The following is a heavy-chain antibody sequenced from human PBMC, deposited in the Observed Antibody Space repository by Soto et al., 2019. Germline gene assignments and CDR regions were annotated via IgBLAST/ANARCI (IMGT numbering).Heavy chain of an antibody. Sequence: SETLSLTCTVSGGSISSSSYYWGWIRQPPGKGLEWIGYIYYSGSTNYNPSLKSRVTISVDTSKNQFSLKLSSVTAADTAVYYCARGHCSGGSCYFDYWGQGTLVTVSS. CDR1: GGSISSSSYY. J-gene: IGHJ4*02. D-gene: IGHD2-15*01. CDR2: IYYSGST. V-gene: IGHV4-39*07. CDR3: ARGHCSGGSCYFDY.